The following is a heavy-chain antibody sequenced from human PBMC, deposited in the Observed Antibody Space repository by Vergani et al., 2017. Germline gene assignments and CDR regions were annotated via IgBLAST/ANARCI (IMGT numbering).Heavy chain of an antibody. CDR2: IYYSGST. J-gene: IGHJ5*02. V-gene: IGHV4-30-4*01. CDR1: GGSISSGDYY. Sequence: QVQLQESGPGLVKPSQTLSLTCTVSGGSISSGDYYWSWIRQPPGKGLEWIGYIYYSGSTYYNPSLKSRVTISVDTSKNQFSLKLSSVTAADTAVYYCARQYTVRGVIKGPNWFDPWGQGTLVTVSS. CDR3: ARQYTVRGVIKGPNWFDP. D-gene: IGHD3-10*01.